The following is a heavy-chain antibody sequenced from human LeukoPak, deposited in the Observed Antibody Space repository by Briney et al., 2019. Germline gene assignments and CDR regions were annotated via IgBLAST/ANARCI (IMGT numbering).Heavy chain of an antibody. D-gene: IGHD1-26*01. CDR2: IYYSGST. J-gene: IGHJ4*02. V-gene: IGHV4-39*07. Sequence: KPSETLSLTCTVSGGSISSSSYYWGWIRQPPGKGLEWIGSIYYSGSTYYNPSLKGRVTISVDTSKNQFSLKLSSVTAADTAVYYCARGEGYYFDYWGQGTLVTVSS. CDR3: ARGEGYYFDY. CDR1: GGSISSSSYY.